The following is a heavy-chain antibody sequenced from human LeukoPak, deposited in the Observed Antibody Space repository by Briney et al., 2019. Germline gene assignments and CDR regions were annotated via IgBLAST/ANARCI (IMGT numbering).Heavy chain of an antibody. CDR1: GGSFSGYY. D-gene: IGHD1-7*01. CDR2: INHSGST. J-gene: IGHJ4*02. V-gene: IGHV4-34*01. Sequence: SETLSLTCAVYGGSFSGYYWSWIRQPPGKGLEWIGEINHSGSTNYNPSLKSRVTISVDTSKNQFSLKLSSVTAADTAVYYCARGQLYNWSYLPYWGQGTLVTVSS. CDR3: ARGQLYNWSYLPY.